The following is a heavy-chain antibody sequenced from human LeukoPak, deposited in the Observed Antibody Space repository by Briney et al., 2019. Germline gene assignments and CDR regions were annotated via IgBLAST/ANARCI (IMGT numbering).Heavy chain of an antibody. CDR2: ISSDASNK. Sequence: PGRSLRLSCAVSGFIFSGYVMHWVRQAPGKGLEWVALISSDASNKYYADSVRGRFTISRDNSKNTLYLQMNSLRTEDTAVYYCASKWYCGGDCYYQIDYWGQGNLVTVSS. J-gene: IGHJ4*02. V-gene: IGHV3-30*03. CDR1: GFIFSGYV. D-gene: IGHD2-21*02. CDR3: ASKWYCGGDCYYQIDY.